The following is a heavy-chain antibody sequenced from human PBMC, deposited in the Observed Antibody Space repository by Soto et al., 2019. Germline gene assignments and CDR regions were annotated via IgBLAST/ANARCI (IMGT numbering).Heavy chain of an antibody. V-gene: IGHV3-23*01. Sequence: PGGSLRLSCAASGLTFSSYAMSWVRQAPGKGLEWVAAISGSGGSTYYADSVKGRFTISRDNSKNTLYLQMNSLRAEDTAVYYCAKDLYGYYDSSGYYFVDYWGQGTLVTVSS. CDR1: GLTFSSYA. CDR2: ISGSGGST. D-gene: IGHD3-22*01. CDR3: AKDLYGYYDSSGYYFVDY. J-gene: IGHJ4*02.